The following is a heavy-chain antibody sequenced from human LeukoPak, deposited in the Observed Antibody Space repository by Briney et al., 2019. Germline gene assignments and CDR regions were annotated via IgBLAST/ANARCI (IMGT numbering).Heavy chain of an antibody. CDR3: ARGSGYYENFDY. Sequence: GGSLRLSCAASGFTLSNYWMSWVRQAPGKGLEWVANIKHDGSDKYYVDSVKGRFTFSRDSANNSLYLQMNNLRAEDTAVYYCARGSGYYENFDYWGQGTLVTVSS. D-gene: IGHD3-22*01. CDR2: IKHDGSDK. V-gene: IGHV3-7*01. CDR1: GFTLSNYW. J-gene: IGHJ4*02.